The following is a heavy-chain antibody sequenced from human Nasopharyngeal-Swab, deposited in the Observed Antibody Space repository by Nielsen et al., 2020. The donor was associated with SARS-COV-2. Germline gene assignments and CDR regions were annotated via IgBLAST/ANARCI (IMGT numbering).Heavy chain of an antibody. CDR2: ISGSGSYV. D-gene: IGHD1-26*01. CDR1: GFTFNTYS. CDR3: ARIAGRGSIYYYYMDV. J-gene: IGHJ6*03. V-gene: IGHV3-21*01. Sequence: GGSLRLSCAGSGFTFNTYSMIWVRQVPGEGLEWDSSISGSGSYVYYADSVKGRFTISKDSAKNSLYLQMNSLRADDTAVYFCARIAGRGSIYYYYMDVWGTGTTVTVSS.